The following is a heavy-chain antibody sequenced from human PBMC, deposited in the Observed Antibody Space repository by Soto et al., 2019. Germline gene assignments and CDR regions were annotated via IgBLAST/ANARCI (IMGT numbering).Heavy chain of an antibody. Sequence: VQLVQSGAEVKKTGSSVKVSCKASGGTFNKFAFSWVRQAPGQGFEWMGGIIPVFRSANYAKRFRGRITITADEYTSTVYLYLNDLRSDDTAVYYCARRYCASDNCPLFYYFVDLWGIGTTVTVSS. J-gene: IGHJ6*04. V-gene: IGHV1-69*01. CDR3: ARRYCASDNCPLFYYFVDL. D-gene: IGHD2-21*02. CDR2: IIPVFRSA. CDR1: GGTFNKFA.